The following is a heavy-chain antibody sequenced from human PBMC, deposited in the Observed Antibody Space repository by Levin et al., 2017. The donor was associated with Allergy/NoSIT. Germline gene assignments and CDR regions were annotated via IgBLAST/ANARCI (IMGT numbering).Heavy chain of an antibody. CDR3: ARDRVAVAGDDVFDV. J-gene: IGHJ3*01. V-gene: IGHV3-48*01. CDR1: GFTFSSYT. D-gene: IGHD6-19*01. Sequence: HPGGSLRLSCAAPGFTFSSYTMNWVRQAPGKGLEWVSYISTSSNSIYYADSVKGRFTISRDNAKNSLYLQMNSLRAEDTAVYYCARDRVAVAGDDVFDVWGQGTMVTVSS. CDR2: ISTSSNSI.